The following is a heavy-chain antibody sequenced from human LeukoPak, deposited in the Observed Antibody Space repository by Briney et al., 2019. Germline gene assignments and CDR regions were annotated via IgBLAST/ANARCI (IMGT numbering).Heavy chain of an antibody. V-gene: IGHV3-23*01. J-gene: IGHJ4*02. CDR1: GFTFSSYA. CDR3: ARIPYSGYDGVGY. Sequence: PGGSLRLSCAASGFTFSSYAMSWVRQAPGKGLEWVSAISGSGGSTYYADSVKGRFTISRDNSKNTLYPQMNSLRAEDTAVYYCARIPYSGYDGVGYWGQGTLVTVSS. CDR2: ISGSGGST. D-gene: IGHD5-12*01.